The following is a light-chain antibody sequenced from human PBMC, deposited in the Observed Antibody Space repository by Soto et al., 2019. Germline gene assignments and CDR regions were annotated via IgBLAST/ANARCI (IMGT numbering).Light chain of an antibody. V-gene: IGKV3-20*01. J-gene: IGKJ1*01. CDR1: QSVSSSY. CDR3: QQYGSSPPEKT. CDR2: GAS. Sequence: EIVLTQSPGTLSLSPGERATLSCRASQSVSSSYLAWYQQKPGQAPRLLIYGASSRATGIPDRFSGSGSGTDFTLTISRLEPEEFAVYYCQQYGSSPPEKTFGQGTKVEIK.